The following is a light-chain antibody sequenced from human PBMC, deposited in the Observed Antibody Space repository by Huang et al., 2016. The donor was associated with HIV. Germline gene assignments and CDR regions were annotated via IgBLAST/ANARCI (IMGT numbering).Light chain of an antibody. CDR3: HQTHTMPWT. CDR1: QTVSTH. V-gene: IGKV1-39*01. J-gene: IGKJ1*01. CDR2: AAS. Sequence: DIQMTQSPSSLSASVGDRVTITCRTSQTVSTHLNWYQQQSGKAPKLLIYAASSWQSGVPSRFSGSGSGTDFSLTITSLQPEDFATYYCHQTHTMPWTFGQGTKVDIK.